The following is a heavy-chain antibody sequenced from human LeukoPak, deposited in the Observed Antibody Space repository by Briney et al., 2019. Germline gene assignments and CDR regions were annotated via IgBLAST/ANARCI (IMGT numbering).Heavy chain of an antibody. D-gene: IGHD1-26*01. Sequence: SETLSLTCAVYGESFSGYYWTWIRQPPGKGLEWIGEINHSGSTNYNPSLKSRVTISLDTSKNQFSLRLSSVTAADTAMYYCARGYRVVGATRPLYYFDYWGQGTLVTVSS. CDR1: GESFSGYY. V-gene: IGHV4-34*01. CDR2: INHSGST. J-gene: IGHJ4*02. CDR3: ARGYRVVGATRPLYYFDY.